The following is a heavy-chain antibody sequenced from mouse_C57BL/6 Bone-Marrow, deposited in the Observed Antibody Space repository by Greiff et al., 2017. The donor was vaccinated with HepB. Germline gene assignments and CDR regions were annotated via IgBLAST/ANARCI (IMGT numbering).Heavy chain of an antibody. CDR1: GYAFTNYL. J-gene: IGHJ3*01. CDR3: ARASLWLRRAWFAY. D-gene: IGHD2-2*01. CDR2: INPGSGGT. Sequence: QVQLKQSGAELVRPGTSVKVSCKASGYAFTNYLIEWVKQRPGQGLEWIGVINPGSGGTNYNEKFKGKATLTADKSSSTAYMQLSSLTSEDSAVHFCARASLWLRRAWFAYWGQGTLVTVSA. V-gene: IGHV1-54*01.